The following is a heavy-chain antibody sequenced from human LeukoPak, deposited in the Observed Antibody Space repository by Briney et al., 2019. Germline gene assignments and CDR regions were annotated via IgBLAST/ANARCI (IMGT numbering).Heavy chain of an antibody. CDR1: GFTFSSCS. J-gene: IGHJ6*02. V-gene: IGHV3-21*01. CDR3: ARSRITIFGVVIAPMDV. CDR2: ISSSSSYI. Sequence: GGSLRLSCAASGFTFSSCSMNWVRQAPRKGLEWVSSISSSSSYIYYADSVKGRFTISRDNAKNSLYLQMNSLRAEDTAVYYCARSRITIFGVVIAPMDVWGQGTTVTVSS. D-gene: IGHD3-3*01.